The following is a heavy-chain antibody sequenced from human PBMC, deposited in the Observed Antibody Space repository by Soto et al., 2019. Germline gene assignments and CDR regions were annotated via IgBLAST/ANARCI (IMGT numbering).Heavy chain of an antibody. V-gene: IGHV3-23*01. CDR1: GLTFSSYA. D-gene: IGHD1-1*01. CDR3: AKGVQTGTYYYYYGMDV. Sequence: GGSLRLSCAASGLTFSSYAMRWVRQAPGKGLEWVSVITGSGGSTKYADSVIGRFTISRDNSKNTLYLQMNSLRAEDTAVYYCAKGVQTGTYYYYYGMDVWGQGTTVTVSS. J-gene: IGHJ6*02. CDR2: ITGSGGST.